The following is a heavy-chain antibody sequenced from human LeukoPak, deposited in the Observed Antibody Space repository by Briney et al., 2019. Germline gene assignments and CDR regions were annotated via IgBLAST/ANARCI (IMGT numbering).Heavy chain of an antibody. CDR2: IYYSGST. J-gene: IGHJ4*02. CDR3: ARTRYYYNSRSYGAPYYFDY. D-gene: IGHD3-10*01. Sequence: SETLSLTCAVSAGSISSNSYYWGWIRQPPGKGLEWIRSIYYSGSTYYNPSLKSRVTISVDTSKNQFSLKLSSVTAADTAVYYCARTRYYYNSRSYGAPYYFDYWGQGTLVTVSS. CDR1: AGSISSNSYY. V-gene: IGHV4-39*01.